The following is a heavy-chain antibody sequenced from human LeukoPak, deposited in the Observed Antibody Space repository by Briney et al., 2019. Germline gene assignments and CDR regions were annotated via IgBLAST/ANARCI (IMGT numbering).Heavy chain of an antibody. D-gene: IGHD4-23*01. CDR1: GGSISSSSYY. CDR2: IYYSGST. V-gene: IGHV4-39*01. CDR3: ARHMTYGGNPYYFDY. J-gene: IGHJ4*02. Sequence: PPETLSLTCTVSGGSISSSSYYWGWIRQPPWKGLEWIGSIYYSGSTYYNPSLKSRVTISVDTSKNQFSLKLSSVTAADTAVYYCARHMTYGGNPYYFDYWGQGTLVTVSS.